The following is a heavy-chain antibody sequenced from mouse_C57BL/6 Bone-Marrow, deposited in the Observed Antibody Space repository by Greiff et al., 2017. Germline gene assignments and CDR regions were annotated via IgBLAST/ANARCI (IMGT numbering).Heavy chain of an antibody. J-gene: IGHJ2*01. CDR1: GFTFSDYG. D-gene: IGHD4-1*01. V-gene: IGHV5-17*01. CDR2: ISSGSSTI. CDR3: AKETVY. Sequence: EVMLVESGGGLVKPGGSLKLSCAASGFTFSDYGMHWVRQAPEKGLEWVAYISSGSSTIYYADTVKGRFTISRDNAKNTLSLQVTRLRSGDTAMYYYAKETVYWGQGTTLTVSS.